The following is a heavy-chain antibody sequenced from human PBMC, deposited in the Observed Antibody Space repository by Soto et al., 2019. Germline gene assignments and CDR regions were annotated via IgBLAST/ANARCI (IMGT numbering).Heavy chain of an antibody. D-gene: IGHD3-10*01. J-gene: IGHJ4*01. V-gene: IGHV3-53*04. CDR1: GFTVSSNF. CDR2: IYSGGNT. CDR3: ARDNDYGTGRLDY. Sequence: EVQLVESGGGLVQPGGSLRLSCAASGFTVSSNFMNWVRQAPGKGLEWVSVIYSGGNTYYADSVKGRFTISRHNSKHTLNHQINNLRVGNLGVYYCARDNDYGTGRLDYWRHGAPV.